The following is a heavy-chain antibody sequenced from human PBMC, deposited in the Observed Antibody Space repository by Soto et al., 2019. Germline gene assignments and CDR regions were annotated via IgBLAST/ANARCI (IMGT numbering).Heavy chain of an antibody. Sequence: EVQLLDSGGGLVQPGGSLRLSCAASGFTFSSYAMIWVRQAPGKGLEWVSVISGSGDSTYYADSVKGRFTISRDNSKNTLYLQMNSLRTEDTAVYYCARRGPGTYFDYWGQGTRVTVSS. J-gene: IGHJ4*02. CDR3: ARRGPGTYFDY. CDR1: GFTFSSYA. V-gene: IGHV3-23*01. CDR2: ISGSGDST. D-gene: IGHD6-13*01.